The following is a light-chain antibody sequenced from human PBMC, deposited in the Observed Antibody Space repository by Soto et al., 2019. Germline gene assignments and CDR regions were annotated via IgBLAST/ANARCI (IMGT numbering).Light chain of an antibody. J-gene: IGLJ2*01. Sequence: QSVLTQSPSASGTPGQRVTISCSGSSSNIGGNYVYWYQQLPGRAPKLLICRNSQRPSGVPDRFSGSKSGTSASLAISGLRSEDEADYYCAAWDDSLSGVIFGGGTQLTVL. CDR2: RNS. CDR3: AAWDDSLSGVI. V-gene: IGLV1-47*01. CDR1: SSNIGGNY.